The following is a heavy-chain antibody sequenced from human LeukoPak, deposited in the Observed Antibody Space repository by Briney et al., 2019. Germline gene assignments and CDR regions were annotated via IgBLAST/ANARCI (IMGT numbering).Heavy chain of an antibody. J-gene: IGHJ4*02. D-gene: IGHD3-22*01. Sequence: PSETLSLTCTVSGGSISGSSFYWGWIRPPPGKGLEWIGSIYYSGSTYYNPSLKSRVAICVETSKTHFSVNLRPVTAADAVVYYCARHLDSSEYYTPYACWGQRTL. CDR2: IYYSGST. CDR3: ARHLDSSEYYTPYAC. CDR1: GGSISGSSFY. V-gene: IGHV4-39*01.